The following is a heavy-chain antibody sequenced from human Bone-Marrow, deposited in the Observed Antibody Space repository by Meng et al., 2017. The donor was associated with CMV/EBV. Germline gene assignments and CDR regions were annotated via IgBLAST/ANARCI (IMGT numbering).Heavy chain of an antibody. CDR1: GFTFDDYA. J-gene: IGHJ6*02. Sequence: GGSLRLSCAASGFTFDDYAKHWVRQAPGKGLEWVSYIDSSGSTIYYADSVKGRFTISRDNAKNSLYLQMKSLRAEDTAVYFCASQPPAIGYYYGMDVWGQGTTVTVSS. CDR3: ASQPPAIGYYYGMDV. V-gene: IGHV3-48*03. CDR2: IDSSGSTI. D-gene: IGHD2-21*02.